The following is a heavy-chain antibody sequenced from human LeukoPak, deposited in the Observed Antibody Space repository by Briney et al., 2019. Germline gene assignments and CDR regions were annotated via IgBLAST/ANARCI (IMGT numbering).Heavy chain of an antibody. CDR1: GFTFSSYA. CDR2: ISDSGGNT. D-gene: IGHD3-22*01. J-gene: IGHJ3*02. CDR3: AKNRDSSAYYHDAFDI. Sequence: TGGSLRLSCAASGFTFSSYAMSWVRQAPGKGLEWVSVISDSGGNTYYADSVKGRFTISRDNFKSTLYLQMNSLRAEDTAIYYCAKNRDSSAYYHDAFDIWGQGTMVTVSS. V-gene: IGHV3-23*01.